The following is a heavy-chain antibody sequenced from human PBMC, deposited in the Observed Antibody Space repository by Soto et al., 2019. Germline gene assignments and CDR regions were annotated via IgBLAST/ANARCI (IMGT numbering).Heavy chain of an antibody. Sequence: QVQLVQSGAEVKKPGSSVKVSCKASGGTFSSYTISWVRQAPGQGLEWMGRIIPTLGIANYAQKFQGRVTFTPDXXTSTAYMELSSLRSEDTAVYYCARDARSSFDWFDPWGQGTLVTVSS. CDR3: ARDARSSFDWFDP. CDR1: GGTFSSYT. V-gene: IGHV1-69*08. CDR2: IIPTLGIA. J-gene: IGHJ5*02.